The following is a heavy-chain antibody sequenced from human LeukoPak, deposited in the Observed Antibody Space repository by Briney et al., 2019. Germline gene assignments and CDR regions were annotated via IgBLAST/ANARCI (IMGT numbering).Heavy chain of an antibody. CDR1: GGSISSGPYC. V-gene: IGHV4-61*09. D-gene: IGHD6-19*01. CDR3: AGVPMAVAGEASWFDP. J-gene: IGHJ5*02. CDR2: IHTSGNT. Sequence: SETLSLTCTVSGGSISSGPYCWSWIRQPAGKGLEWIGHIHTSGNTNYNPSLKSRVTISVDKSKNQFSLKLSSVTAADTAVYYCAGVPMAVAGEASWFDPWGQGTLVTVSS.